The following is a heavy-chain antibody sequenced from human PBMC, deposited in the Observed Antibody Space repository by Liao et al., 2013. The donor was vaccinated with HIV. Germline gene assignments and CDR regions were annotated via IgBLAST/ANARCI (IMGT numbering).Heavy chain of an antibody. V-gene: IGHV4-59*01. CDR3: ARVPLLNIVATIIGPTYFVL. CDR1: GGSISSYY. Sequence: QVQLQESGPGLVKPSETLSLTCTVSGGSISSYYWSWIRQSPGKGLEWIGYIYYSGSTIYNPSLKSRVAISVDTSKNQFSLKLSSVTPADTAVYYCARVPLLNIVATIIGPTYFVLLGPR. CDR2: IYYSGST. J-gene: IGHJ4*03. D-gene: IGHD5-12*01.